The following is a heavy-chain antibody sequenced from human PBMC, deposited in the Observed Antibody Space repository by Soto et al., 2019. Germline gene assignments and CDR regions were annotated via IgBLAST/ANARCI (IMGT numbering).Heavy chain of an antibody. J-gene: IGHJ6*02. V-gene: IGHV5-10-1*01. CDR3: ASPSLTIFGDYYYGMDV. CDR1: GYSFTSYW. CDR2: IDPSDSYT. D-gene: IGHD3-3*01. Sequence: GESLKISCKGSGYSFTSYWISWVRQMPGKGLEWMGRIDPSDSYTNYSPSFQGHVTISADKSISTAYLQWSSLKASDTAMYYCASPSLTIFGDYYYGMDVWDQGTTVTVSS.